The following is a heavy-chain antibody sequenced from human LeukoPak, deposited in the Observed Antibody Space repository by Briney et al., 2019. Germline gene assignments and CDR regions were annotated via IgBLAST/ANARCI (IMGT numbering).Heavy chain of an antibody. CDR3: ARDGNFDY. D-gene: IGHD1-14*01. CDR1: GYTFTDYY. Sequence: ASVTVSCKASGYTFTDYYMHWVRQAPGQGLKWMGWINPNSGGTNYVQKFQGRVTMTRDTSISTVYMELTRLRSDDTAFYYCARDGNFDYWGQGTLVTVSS. CDR2: INPNSGGT. V-gene: IGHV1-2*02. J-gene: IGHJ4*02.